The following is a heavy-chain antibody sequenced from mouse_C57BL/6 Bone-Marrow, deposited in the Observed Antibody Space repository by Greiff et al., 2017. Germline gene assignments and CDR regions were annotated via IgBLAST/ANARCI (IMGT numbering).Heavy chain of an antibody. J-gene: IGHJ1*03. CDR3: ARIRYYGSYWYFDV. CDR1: GFSLSTFGMG. V-gene: IGHV8-8*01. D-gene: IGHD1-1*01. CDR2: IWWDDDK. Sequence: QVTLKVSGPGILQPSQTLSLTCSFSGFSLSTFGMGVGWIRQPSGQGLEWLAHIWWDDDKYYKPALKSRLTISKDTSKNQVFLKVANVDTADTATYYCARIRYYGSYWYFDVWGTGTTVTVSS.